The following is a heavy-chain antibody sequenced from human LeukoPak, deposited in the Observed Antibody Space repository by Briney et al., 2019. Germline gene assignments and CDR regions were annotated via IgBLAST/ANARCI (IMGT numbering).Heavy chain of an antibody. Sequence: ASVKVSCKASGYTFTSYDINWVRHATGQGLEWMGWMNPNSGNTGYAQKFQGRVTMTRNTSISTAYMELSSLRSEDTAVYYCGRGARSGYYFDYWGQGTLVTVSS. V-gene: IGHV1-8*01. J-gene: IGHJ4*02. CDR1: GYTFTSYD. CDR2: MNPNSGNT. D-gene: IGHD3-22*01. CDR3: GRGARSGYYFDY.